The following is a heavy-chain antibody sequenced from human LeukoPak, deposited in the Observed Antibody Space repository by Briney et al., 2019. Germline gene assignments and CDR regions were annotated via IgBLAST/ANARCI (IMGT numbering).Heavy chain of an antibody. J-gene: IGHJ6*02. Sequence: ASVKVSCKASGYTFTGYYMHWVRQAPGQGLEWMGRINPSSGGTNYAQKFQGRVTMTRDTPTNTVYMELSSLRTEDTAVYYCASVYLYGMDVWGQGTTVTVSS. CDR2: INPSSGGT. D-gene: IGHD2-8*01. CDR1: GYTFTGYY. CDR3: ASVYLYGMDV. V-gene: IGHV1-2*06.